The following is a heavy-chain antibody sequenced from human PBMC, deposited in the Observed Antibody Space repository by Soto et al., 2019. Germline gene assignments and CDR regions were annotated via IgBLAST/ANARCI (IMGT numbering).Heavy chain of an antibody. CDR2: VYYSGNT. D-gene: IGHD2-15*01. CDR1: GGSISRSH. J-gene: IGHJ4*02. CDR3: ARGGSCSSGSCRFFDY. V-gene: IGHV4-59*01. Sequence: QVQLQESGPRLVKPSETLSLTCNVSGGSISRSHWSWIRQPPGKGLEWIGNVYYSGNTNCNPSLKSRVTISEDTSKNQFSLKLNSVTAADTAVYFCARGGSCSSGSCRFFDYWGQGILVTVSS.